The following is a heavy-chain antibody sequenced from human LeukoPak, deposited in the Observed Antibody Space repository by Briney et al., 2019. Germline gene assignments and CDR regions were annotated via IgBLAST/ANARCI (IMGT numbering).Heavy chain of an antibody. J-gene: IGHJ4*02. CDR3: ARDRGIAAAGIQPYY. V-gene: IGHV1-3*01. D-gene: IGHD6-13*01. CDR1: GYTFTSYA. CDR2: INAGNGNT. Sequence: ASVKVSCKASGYTFTSYAMHWVRQAPGQRLEWMGWINAGNGNTKYSQKFQGRVTITRDTSASTAYMELSSLRSEDTAVYYCARDRGIAAAGIQPYYWGQGTPVTVSS.